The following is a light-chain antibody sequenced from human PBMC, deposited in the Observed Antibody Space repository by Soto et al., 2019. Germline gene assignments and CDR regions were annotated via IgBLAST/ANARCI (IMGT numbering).Light chain of an antibody. CDR1: QSVSSY. CDR3: QQRSNWPPSIT. V-gene: IGKV3-11*01. CDR2: DAS. J-gene: IGKJ5*01. Sequence: EIVLTQSPATLSLSPGERATLSCRASQSVSSYLAWYQQKPGQAPRLLIYDASNMATGIPARFSGSGSGTDFPLTISSLEPEDFAVDYFQQRSNWPPSITFGQGTRLEIK.